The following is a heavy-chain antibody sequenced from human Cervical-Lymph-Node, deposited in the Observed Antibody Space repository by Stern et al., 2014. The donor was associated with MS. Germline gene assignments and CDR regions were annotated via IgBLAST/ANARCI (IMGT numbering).Heavy chain of an antibody. CDR1: GHTFSSYA. CDR2: SIPKFCTA. V-gene: IGHV1-69*01. J-gene: IGHJ6*02. D-gene: IGHD3-10*01. Sequence: VQLGQSGAEVKTPGASVRVFCKASGHTFSSYAISWARQAPGQGLEGMGGSIPKFCTANYAQKFQGRVTITADDATTTAYMEVSSLRSEDTAVYYCASSVGELTPEAVWGQGTTVTVFS. CDR3: ASSVGELTPEAV.